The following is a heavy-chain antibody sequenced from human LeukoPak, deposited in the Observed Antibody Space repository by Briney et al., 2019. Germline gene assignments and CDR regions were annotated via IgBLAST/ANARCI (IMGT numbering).Heavy chain of an antibody. CDR2: IYPGDSDT. Sequence: GESLKISCKGSGYSFTSYWIGWVRQMPGKGLEWMGIIYPGDSDTGYSPSFQGQVTISADKSISTAYLQWSSLKASDTAMYYCARQAPGTGYYYDLGYFDYWGQGTLVTVSS. V-gene: IGHV5-51*01. CDR3: ARQAPGTGYYYDLGYFDY. J-gene: IGHJ4*02. CDR1: GYSFTSYW. D-gene: IGHD3-22*01.